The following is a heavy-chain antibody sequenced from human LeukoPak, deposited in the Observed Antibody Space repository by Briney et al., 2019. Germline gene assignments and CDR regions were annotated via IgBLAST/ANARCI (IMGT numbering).Heavy chain of an antibody. V-gene: IGHV3-20*04. CDR2: INWNGGST. CDR1: GFTFDDYG. D-gene: IGHD6-13*01. CDR3: ARGSSSWRLFDY. Sequence: GGSLRLSCAASGFTFDDYGMSWVRQAPGKGLEWISGINWNGGSTGYADSVKGRFTISRDNAKNSLYLQMSSLRAEDTALYYCARGSSSWRLFDYWGQGTLVTVSS. J-gene: IGHJ4*02.